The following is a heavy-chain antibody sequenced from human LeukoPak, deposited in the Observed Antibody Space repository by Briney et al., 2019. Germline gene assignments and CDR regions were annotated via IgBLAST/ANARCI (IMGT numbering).Heavy chain of an antibody. J-gene: IGHJ4*02. CDR2: IYYSGST. CDR1: GGSISSSSYY. Sequence: PSETLSLTCTVSGGSISSSSYYWGWIRQPPGKGLEWIGSIYYSGSTYYNPSLKSRVTISVDTSKNQFSLKLSSVTAADTAVYYRAGITMIVVDTLYYFDYWGQGTLVTVSS. V-gene: IGHV4-39*01. D-gene: IGHD3-22*01. CDR3: AGITMIVVDTLYYFDY.